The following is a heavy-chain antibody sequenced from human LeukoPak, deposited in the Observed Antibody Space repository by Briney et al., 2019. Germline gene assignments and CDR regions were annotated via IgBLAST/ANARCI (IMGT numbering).Heavy chain of an antibody. D-gene: IGHD3-22*01. Sequence: ASVKVSCKASGYTLTRYGIGWVRQAPGQGLEWMGWISAYNGNTNYAQRLQGRLTMTTDTSTSTAYMELRSLRSDDTAVYYCARVKGYDSSGYGAFDIWGQGTMVTVSS. V-gene: IGHV1-18*01. CDR2: ISAYNGNT. J-gene: IGHJ3*02. CDR1: GYTLTRYG. CDR3: ARVKGYDSSGYGAFDI.